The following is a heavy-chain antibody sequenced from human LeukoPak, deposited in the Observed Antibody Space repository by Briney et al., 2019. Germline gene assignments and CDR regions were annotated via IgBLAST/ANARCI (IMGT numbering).Heavy chain of an antibody. CDR1: GGTFSSNV. CDR3: ARAIFGVGHNWFDP. J-gene: IGHJ5*02. V-gene: IGHV1-69*05. CDR2: IIPIFGTA. D-gene: IGHD3-3*01. Sequence: SVKVSCKASGGTFSSNVISWVRQAPGQGLEWMGGIIPIFGTANYAQKFQGRVTITTDESSSTAYMELSSLRSEDTAVYYCARAIFGVGHNWFDPWGQGTLVTVSS.